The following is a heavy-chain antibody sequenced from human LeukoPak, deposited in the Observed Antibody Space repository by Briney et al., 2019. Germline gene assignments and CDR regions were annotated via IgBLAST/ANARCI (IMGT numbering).Heavy chain of an antibody. CDR1: GGSIRNYY. CDR3: ARRIGIAVAGTFRRGYYFDY. J-gene: IGHJ4*02. Sequence: SETLSLTCTVSGGSIRNYYWSWIRQPPGKGLERIGYIYYSGSTNYNPSLKSRVTISVDTSKNQFSLKLSSVTAADTAVYYCARRIGIAVAGTFRRGYYFDYWGQGTLVTVSS. V-gene: IGHV4-59*12. D-gene: IGHD6-19*01. CDR2: IYYSGST.